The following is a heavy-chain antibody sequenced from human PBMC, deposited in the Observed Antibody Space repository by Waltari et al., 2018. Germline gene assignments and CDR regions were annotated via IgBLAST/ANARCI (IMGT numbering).Heavy chain of an antibody. CDR3: ATGAGYGHIRFLRYFDL. CDR1: GYTLTELS. J-gene: IGHJ2*01. D-gene: IGHD5-18*01. V-gene: IGHV1-24*01. CDR2: FDPEDGET. Sequence: QVQLVQSGAEVKKPGASVKVSCKVSGYTLTELSMHWVRQAPGKGLEWMGGFDPEDGETIYAQKFQGIVTMTEDTTTDTAYMELSSLRSEDTAVYYCATGAGYGHIRFLRYFDLWGRGTLVTVSS.